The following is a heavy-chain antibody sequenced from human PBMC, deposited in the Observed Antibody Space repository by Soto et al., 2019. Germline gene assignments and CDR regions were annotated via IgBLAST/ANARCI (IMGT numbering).Heavy chain of an antibody. CDR1: GFDLTYYA. J-gene: IGHJ4*02. D-gene: IGHD1-26*01. Sequence: QVQLVESGGGAVQPGESLRLSCVASGFDLTYYAMHWVRQAPGKGLESVAVMSSDGSKIHHTDSVKGRFTISRDNSKNTLYLQMNSLRKEDTAVYFCAKDEGVGGTLGLFDYWVQGTLVSVSS. CDR3: AKDEGVGGTLGLFDY. V-gene: IGHV3-30*18. CDR2: MSSDGSKI.